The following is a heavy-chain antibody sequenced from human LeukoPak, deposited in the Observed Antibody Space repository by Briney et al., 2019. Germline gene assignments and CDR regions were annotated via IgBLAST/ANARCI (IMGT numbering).Heavy chain of an antibody. CDR3: ARIDDYVWGSYRRPVDY. Sequence: GGSLRLSCAASGFTFSSYEMNWVRQAPGKGLEWVSYISSSGSTIYYADSVKGRFTISRDNAKNSLYLQMNSLRAEDTAAYYCARIDDYVWGSYRRPVDYWGQGTLVTVSS. V-gene: IGHV3-48*03. CDR2: ISSSGSTI. CDR1: GFTFSSYE. J-gene: IGHJ4*02. D-gene: IGHD3-16*02.